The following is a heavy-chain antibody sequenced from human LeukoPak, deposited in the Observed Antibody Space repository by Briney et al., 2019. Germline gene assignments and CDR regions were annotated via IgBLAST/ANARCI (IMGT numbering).Heavy chain of an antibody. D-gene: IGHD2-8*01. CDR3: ASGFTWRYEDLMVTPNFDY. CDR1: GGTFSSYA. J-gene: IGHJ4*02. CDR2: IIPIFGTA. V-gene: IGHV1-69*05. Sequence: SVKVSCKASGGTFSSYAISWVRQAPGQGLEWMGGIIPIFGTANYAQKFQGRVTITTDESTSTAYMELSSLRSEDTAVYYCASGFTWRYEDLMVTPNFDYWGQGTLVTVSS.